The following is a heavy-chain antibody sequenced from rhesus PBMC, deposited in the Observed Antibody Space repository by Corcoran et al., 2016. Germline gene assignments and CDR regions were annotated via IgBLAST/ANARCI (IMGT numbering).Heavy chain of an antibody. CDR1: GYSISSGYG. CDR2: IGGSSRST. Sequence: QVQLQESGPGLVKPSETLSLTCAVSGYSISSGYGWSWIRQPPGKGLEWIGYIGGSSRSTNYTPSLKSRVTISKDTSKNQFSLKLSSVTAADTAVYYCARETDYGSNFRFDVWGPGVLVTVSS. D-gene: IGHD4-29*01. V-gene: IGHV4-127*01. J-gene: IGHJ5-1*01. CDR3: ARETDYGSNFRFDV.